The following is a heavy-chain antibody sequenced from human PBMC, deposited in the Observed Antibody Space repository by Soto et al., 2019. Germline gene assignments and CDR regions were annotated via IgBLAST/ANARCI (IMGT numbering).Heavy chain of an antibody. Sequence: PSETLSLTCAVYGGSFSGYYWSWIRQPPGKGLEWIGEINHSGSTNYNPSLKSRVTISVDTSKNQFSLKLSSVTAADTAVYYCARASVYCSGGSCFPRRCYYYYGMDVWGQGTTVTVSS. D-gene: IGHD2-15*01. CDR3: ARASVYCSGGSCFPRRCYYYYGMDV. V-gene: IGHV4-34*01. CDR2: INHSGST. J-gene: IGHJ6*02. CDR1: GGSFSGYY.